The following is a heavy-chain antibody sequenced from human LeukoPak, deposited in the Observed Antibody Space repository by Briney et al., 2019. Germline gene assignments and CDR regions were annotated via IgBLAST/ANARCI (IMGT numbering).Heavy chain of an antibody. CDR2: CLDTSCTE. D-gene: IGHD3-10*01. CDR3: ARDSEGCFDY. Sequence: PGGSLRLSCAASGFTFSSFDMSWVRQAPGKGLEWVSTLACLDTSCTEYYADSVKGRFSISRDNSKSTLSLQKNSLRVEDTAIYYCARDSEGCFDYWGQGTLVTVSS. CDR1: GFTFSSFD. V-gene: IGHV3-23*01. J-gene: IGHJ4*02.